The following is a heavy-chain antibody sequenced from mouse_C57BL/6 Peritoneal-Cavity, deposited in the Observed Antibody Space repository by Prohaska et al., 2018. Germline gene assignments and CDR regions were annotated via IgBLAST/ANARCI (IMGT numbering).Heavy chain of an antibody. D-gene: IGHD1-1*01. CDR2: IKPDSSTI. Sequence: EVKLLQSGGGLVQPGGSLKLSCAATGIDFSRYWMSWVRRAQGQGLEWIGEIKPDSSTINYAPSLKDKFIISRDNAKNTLYLQMSKVRSEDTALYYCARTLPESFDYWGQGTTLTVSS. J-gene: IGHJ2*01. CDR1: GIDFSRYW. CDR3: ARTLPESFDY. V-gene: IGHV4-1*01.